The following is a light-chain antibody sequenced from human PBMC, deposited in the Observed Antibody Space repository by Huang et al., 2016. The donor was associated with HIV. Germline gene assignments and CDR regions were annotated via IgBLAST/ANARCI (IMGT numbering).Light chain of an antibody. V-gene: IGKV3-20*01. CDR3: QQYGSSPPFT. Sequence: EIVLTQSPGTLSLSPGERATLPCRASQSFSSSYLAWYQQKPGQAPRLLIYGASSRATGIPDRFSGSGSGTDFTLTISRLEPVDFAVYYCQQYGSSPPFTFGPGTKVDIK. J-gene: IGKJ3*01. CDR1: QSFSSSY. CDR2: GAS.